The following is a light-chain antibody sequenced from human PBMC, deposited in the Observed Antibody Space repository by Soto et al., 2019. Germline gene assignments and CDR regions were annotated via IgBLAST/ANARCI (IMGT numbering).Light chain of an antibody. J-gene: IGLJ1*01. CDR3: LLSYRGDYV. CDR1: TGPVATGHY. CDR2: DTA. V-gene: IGLV7-46*01. Sequence: QAVVTQEPSLTVSPGGKVILTCGSTTGPVATGHYPYWFQQKPGQAPRPLVYDTANIFSWTPVRFSGSLVGGKAALTLSGAPPEDEDAYYCLLSYRGDYVFGPGTKVTVL.